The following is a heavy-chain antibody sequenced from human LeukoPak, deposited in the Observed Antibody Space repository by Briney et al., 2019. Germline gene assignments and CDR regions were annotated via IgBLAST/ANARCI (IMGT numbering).Heavy chain of an antibody. Sequence: GGSLRLSCVVSGFPSSSYAMSWVRQAPGKGLEWVSAVHTGGSTYYADSVKGRFTISRDNSKDTLFLQMNSLTAEDTAVYYCTRGVTNPFDYWGQGTLVTVSS. CDR2: VHTGGST. J-gene: IGHJ4*02. D-gene: IGHD3-10*01. V-gene: IGHV3-66*01. CDR3: TRGVTNPFDY. CDR1: GFPSSSYA.